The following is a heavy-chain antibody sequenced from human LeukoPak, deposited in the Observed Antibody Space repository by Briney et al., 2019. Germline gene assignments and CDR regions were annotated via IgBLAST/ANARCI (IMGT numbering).Heavy chain of an antibody. CDR1: GFTFSSYA. D-gene: IGHD2-2*01. CDR3: ANVLGYCSSTSCPDY. Sequence: GGSLRLSCAASGFTFSSYAMSWVRQAPGKGLESVSAISGSGGSTYYADSVKGRFTISRDNSKNTLYLQMNSLRAEDTAVYYCANVLGYCSSTSCPDYWGQGTLVTVSS. CDR2: ISGSGGST. J-gene: IGHJ4*02. V-gene: IGHV3-23*01.